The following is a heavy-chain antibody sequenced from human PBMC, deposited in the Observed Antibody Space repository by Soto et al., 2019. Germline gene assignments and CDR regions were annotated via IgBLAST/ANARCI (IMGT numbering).Heavy chain of an antibody. CDR2: IIPILGIA. CDR1: GGTFSSYT. D-gene: IGHD3-9*01. Sequence: SVKVSCKASGGTFSSYTISWVRQAPGQGLEWMGRIIPILGIANYAQKFQGRVTITADKSTSTAYMELSSVRSEDTAVYYCATTGMEGAFDIWGQGTMVTVSS. J-gene: IGHJ3*02. V-gene: IGHV1-69*02. CDR3: ATTGMEGAFDI.